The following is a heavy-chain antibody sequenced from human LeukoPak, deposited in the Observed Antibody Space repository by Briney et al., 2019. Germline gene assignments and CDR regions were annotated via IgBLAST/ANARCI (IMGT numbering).Heavy chain of an antibody. Sequence: GASVKVSCKASGYTFTGYYMHWVRQAPGQGLEWMGWINPNSGGTNYAQKFQGRVTMTRDTSISTAYMELSRLRSDDTAVYYCARVVAGGVVVPAAIPAATYYYYMDVWGKGTTVTVSS. J-gene: IGHJ6*03. CDR1: GYTFTGYY. V-gene: IGHV1-2*02. CDR2: INPNSGGT. D-gene: IGHD2-2*02. CDR3: ARVVAGGVVVPAAIPAATYYYYMDV.